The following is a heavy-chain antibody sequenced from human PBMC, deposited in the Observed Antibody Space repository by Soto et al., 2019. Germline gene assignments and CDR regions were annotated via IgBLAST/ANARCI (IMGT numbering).Heavy chain of an antibody. J-gene: IGHJ6*02. Sequence: GGSLRLSCAASGFTFSSYGMHWVRQAPGKGLEWVAVISYDGSNKYYADSVKGRFTISRDNSKNTLYLQMNSLRAEDTAVYYCAKDRRYSSSWYDYNYYGMDVWGQRTTVTVSS. CDR3: AKDRRYSSSWYDYNYYGMDV. CDR1: GFTFSSYG. CDR2: ISYDGSNK. D-gene: IGHD6-13*01. V-gene: IGHV3-30*18.